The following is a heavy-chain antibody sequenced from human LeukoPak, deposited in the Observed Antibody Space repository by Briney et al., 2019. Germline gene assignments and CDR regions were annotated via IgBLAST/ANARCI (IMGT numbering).Heavy chain of an antibody. CDR2: INAGNGKT. J-gene: IGHJ4*02. D-gene: IGHD6-13*01. CDR3: AAAGTDYFDY. V-gene: IGHV1-3*01. Sequence: ASVTVSCKATGYTFTSYAMHWVRQAPGQRLEWMGWINAGNGKTKYSQKFQGRVTITTDTSASTAYMELSSLRSEDTAVYYCAAAGTDYFDYRGQGTLVTVSS. CDR1: GYTFTSYA.